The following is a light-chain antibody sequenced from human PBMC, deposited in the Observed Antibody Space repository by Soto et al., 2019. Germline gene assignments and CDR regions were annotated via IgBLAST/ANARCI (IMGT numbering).Light chain of an antibody. CDR3: SSYTSSNTPYV. CDR1: SNDVGGYNL. J-gene: IGLJ1*01. V-gene: IGLV2-14*02. CDR2: EGT. Sequence: QSVLTQPASVSGSPGQSIIISCSGSSNDVGGYNLVSWYQHHPDKAPKVIIYEGTKRPSGLSTRFSGSKSGNTASLTISGLQAEDEADYYCSSYTSSNTPYVFGTGTKVTVL.